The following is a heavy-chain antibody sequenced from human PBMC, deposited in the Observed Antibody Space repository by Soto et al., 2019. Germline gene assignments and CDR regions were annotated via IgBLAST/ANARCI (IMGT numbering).Heavy chain of an antibody. CDR2: IYYSGST. Sequence: QVQLQESGPGLVKPSQTLSLTCTVSGGSISSGGYYWSWIRQHPGKGLEWIGYIYYSGSTYYNPSLKSRVTISVDTSKIQFSLKLSSVTAADTAVYYCARVSRITMVRGVPYYGMDVWGQGTTVTVSS. J-gene: IGHJ6*02. V-gene: IGHV4-31*03. D-gene: IGHD3-10*01. CDR3: ARVSRITMVRGVPYYGMDV. CDR1: GGSISSGGYY.